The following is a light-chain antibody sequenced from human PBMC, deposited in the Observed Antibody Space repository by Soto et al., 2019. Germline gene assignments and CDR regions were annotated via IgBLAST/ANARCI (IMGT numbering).Light chain of an antibody. Sequence: EIVFKQFPDTLSFSPGERATPSWKASQSVSTYLAWYQQKPGQAPRLLIYDASSRATGIPDRFSGGGSGTDFTLTISRLEPEDFAVYYCQQFSSYPLTFGGGTKVDIK. CDR2: DAS. CDR3: QQFSSYPLT. V-gene: IGKV3-20*01. CDR1: QSVSTY. J-gene: IGKJ4*01.